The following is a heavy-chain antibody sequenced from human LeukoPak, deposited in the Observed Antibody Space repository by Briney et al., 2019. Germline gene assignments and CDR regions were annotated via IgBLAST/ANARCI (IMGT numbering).Heavy chain of an antibody. CDR2: IYTSGST. V-gene: IGHV4-4*07. CDR3: ASYSSGPSGDAFDI. Sequence: SETLSLTCTVSGGSISSYYWSWIRQPAGKGLEWIGRIYTSGSTNYNPSLKSRVTMSVDTPKNQFSLKLSSVTAADTAVYYCASYSSGPSGDAFDIWGQGTMVTVSS. CDR1: GGSISSYY. D-gene: IGHD6-19*01. J-gene: IGHJ3*02.